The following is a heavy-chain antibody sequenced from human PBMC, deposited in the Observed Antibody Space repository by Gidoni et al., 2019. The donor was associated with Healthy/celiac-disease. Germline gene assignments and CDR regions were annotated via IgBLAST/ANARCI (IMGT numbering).Heavy chain of an antibody. V-gene: IGHV1-46*01. CDR3: ARDGGIAAAGKSLDY. D-gene: IGHD6-13*01. J-gene: IGHJ4*02. CDR1: GYTFTSYY. CDR2: INPSGGST. Sequence: QVQLVQPGAEVKKPGASVKVSCKASGYTFTSYYMHWVRQAPGQGLEWMGIINPSGGSTSYAQKFQGRVTMTRDTSTSTVYMELSSLRSEDTAVYYCARDGGIAAAGKSLDYWGQGTLVTVSS.